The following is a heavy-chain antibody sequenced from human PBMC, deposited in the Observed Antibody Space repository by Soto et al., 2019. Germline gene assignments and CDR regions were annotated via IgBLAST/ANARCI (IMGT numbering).Heavy chain of an antibody. CDR3: AAQSVLRYFDSELPYYYYMXV. CDR1: GYTFTSYD. J-gene: IGHJ6*03. D-gene: IGHD3-9*01. CDR2: MNPNSGNT. Sequence: EASVKVSCKASGYTFTSYDINWVRQATGLGLEWMGWMNPNSGNTGYAQNFQGRVTMTRDTSINTAYMELSSLRSEDTAVYYCAAQSVLRYFDSELPYYYYMXVWGKGTTVTVSS. V-gene: IGHV1-8*01.